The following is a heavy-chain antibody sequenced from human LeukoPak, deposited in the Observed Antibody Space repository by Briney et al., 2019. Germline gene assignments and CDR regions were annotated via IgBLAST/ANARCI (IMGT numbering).Heavy chain of an antibody. CDR3: AKDALRGSIAVAGTFTDY. CDR1: GFTFSSYW. Sequence: GGSLRLSCAASGFTFSSYWMSWVRQAPGKGLEWVANIKQDGSEKYYVDSVKGRFTISRDNSKNTLYLQMNSLRAEDTAVYYCAKDALRGSIAVAGTFTDYWGQGTLVTVSS. V-gene: IGHV3-7*01. CDR2: IKQDGSEK. D-gene: IGHD6-19*01. J-gene: IGHJ4*02.